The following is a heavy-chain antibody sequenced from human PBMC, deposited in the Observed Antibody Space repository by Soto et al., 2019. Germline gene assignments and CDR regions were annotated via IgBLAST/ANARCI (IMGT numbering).Heavy chain of an antibody. V-gene: IGHV3-48*02. CDR1: GFTFSSYS. CDR3: ARDLYYYGSGSYPAV. CDR2: ISSSSSTI. J-gene: IGHJ6*02. D-gene: IGHD3-10*01. Sequence: PGGSLRLSCAASGFTFSSYSMNWVRQAPGKGLEWVSYISSSSSTIYYADSVKGRFTISRDNAKNSLYLQMNSLRDEDTAVYYCARDLYYYGSGSYPAVWGQGTTVTVSS.